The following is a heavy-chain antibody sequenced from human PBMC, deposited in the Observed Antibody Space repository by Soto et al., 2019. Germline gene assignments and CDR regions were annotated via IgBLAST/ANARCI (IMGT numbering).Heavy chain of an antibody. CDR3: ARDREYQLLYYYYYGMDV. V-gene: IGHV4-34*01. Sequence: KPSETLSLTCAVYGGSFSGYYWSWIRQPPGKGLEWIGEINHSGSTNYNPSLKSRVTISVDTSKNQFSLKLSSVTAADTAVYYCARDREYQLLYYYYYGMDVWGQGTTVTVSS. J-gene: IGHJ6*02. CDR1: GGSFSGYY. CDR2: INHSGST. D-gene: IGHD2-2*01.